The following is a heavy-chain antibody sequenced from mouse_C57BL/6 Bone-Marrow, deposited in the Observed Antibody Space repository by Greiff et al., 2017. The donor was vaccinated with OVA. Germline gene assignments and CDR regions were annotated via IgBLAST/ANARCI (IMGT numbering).Heavy chain of an antibody. J-gene: IGHJ4*01. V-gene: IGHV1-72*01. Sequence: QVQLQQPGAELVKPGASVKLSCKASGYTFTSYWMHWVKQRPGRGLEWIGRIDPNSGGTKYNEKFKSKATLTLDKPSSTAYMQLSSLTSEDSAVYYGATDVSVTTDYYAMDYWGQGTSVTVSS. CDR3: ATDVSVTTDYYAMDY. D-gene: IGHD6-2*01. CDR2: IDPNSGGT. CDR1: GYTFTSYW.